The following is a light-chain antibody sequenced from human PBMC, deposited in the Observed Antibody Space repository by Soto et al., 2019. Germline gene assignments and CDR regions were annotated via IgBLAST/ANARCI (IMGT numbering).Light chain of an antibody. Sequence: EIVLTQSPDTLSLSPGERATLSCRASQTVSTNYLAWYQQKPGQAPRLLIFDASTRATGIPARFSGSGSGTEFTLTISGLQSEDFAIYYCQQYNKWPLITFGQGTQLEIK. CDR3: QQYNKWPLIT. CDR1: QTVSTN. CDR2: DAS. J-gene: IGKJ5*01. V-gene: IGKV3-15*01.